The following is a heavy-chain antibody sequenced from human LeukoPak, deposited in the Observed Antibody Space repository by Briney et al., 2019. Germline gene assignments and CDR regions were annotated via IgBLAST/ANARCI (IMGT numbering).Heavy chain of an antibody. CDR2: ISGDGRGT. Sequence: PGGSLRLSCAASGFIFTDYWMHWVRQGPGKELVWVARISGDGRGTTYADSVKGRFTISRDNSENTLHLEMNNLRHDDTAIYYCAREIHFRNVWHVREWGQGTLLSVSS. V-gene: IGHV3-74*01. CDR3: AREIHFRNVWHVRE. D-gene: IGHD1-26*01. J-gene: IGHJ4*02. CDR1: GFIFTDYW.